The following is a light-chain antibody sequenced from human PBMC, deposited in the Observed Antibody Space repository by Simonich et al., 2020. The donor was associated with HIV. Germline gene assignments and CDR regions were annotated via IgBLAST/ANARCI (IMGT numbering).Light chain of an antibody. CDR1: SSDVCGYHY. J-gene: IGLJ2*01. CDR2: DVS. V-gene: IGLV2-14*01. CDR3: SSYTGSNTVV. Sequence: QSALTQPASVSGSPGQSITISCTGTSSDVCGYHYVSWFHLHSGKAPTLLIYDVSKRPSGVSKRCSASKSGNTAALTSSRLQARDEADYYCSSYTGSNTVVFGGGTKLTVL.